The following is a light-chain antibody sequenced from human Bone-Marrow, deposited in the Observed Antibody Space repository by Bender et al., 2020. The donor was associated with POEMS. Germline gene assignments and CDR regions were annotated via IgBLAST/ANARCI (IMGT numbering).Light chain of an antibody. J-gene: IGLJ2*01. Sequence: QSALTQPASVSGSPGQSITISCTGTSSDVGGYNYVSWYQQHPGKAPKVMIYDVNKWPSGVSNRFSGSKSGNTASLTISGLQAEDEADYYCQSYDSSLSGRVFGGGTKLTVL. V-gene: IGLV2-14*01. CDR3: QSYDSSLSGRV. CDR1: SSDVGGYNY. CDR2: DVN.